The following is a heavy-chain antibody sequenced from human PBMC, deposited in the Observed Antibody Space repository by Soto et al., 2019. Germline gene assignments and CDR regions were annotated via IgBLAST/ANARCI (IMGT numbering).Heavy chain of an antibody. V-gene: IGHV3-66*01. D-gene: IGHD3-3*01. CDR3: ASLFGDYYYYMDV. CDR1: GFTVSSNY. J-gene: IGHJ6*03. Sequence: GGSLRLSCAASGFTVSSNYMSWVRQAPGKGLEWVSVIYSGGSTYYADSVKGRFTISRDNSKNTLYLQMNSLRAEDTAVYYCASLFGDYYYYMDVWGKGTTVTVSS. CDR2: IYSGGST.